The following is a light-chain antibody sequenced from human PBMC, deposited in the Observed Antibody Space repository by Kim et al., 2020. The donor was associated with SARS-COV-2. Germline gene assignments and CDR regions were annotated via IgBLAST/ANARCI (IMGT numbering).Light chain of an antibody. J-gene: IGKJ1*01. V-gene: IGKV3-15*01. Sequence: SPGVRAPLSCRASQSVRRNLAWYQQKPGQAPRLLIYGASTRATGIPARFSGSGSGTEFTLTISSLQSEDFAVYYCQQYNNWPPWTFGQGTKVDIK. CDR3: QQYNNWPPWT. CDR2: GAS. CDR1: QSVRRN.